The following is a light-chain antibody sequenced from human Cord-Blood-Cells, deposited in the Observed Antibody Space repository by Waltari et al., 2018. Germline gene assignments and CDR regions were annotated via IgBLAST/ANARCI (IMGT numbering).Light chain of an antibody. CDR2: EVS. CDR3: CSYAGSSTFV. J-gene: IGLJ1*01. CDR1: SSDVGSDTL. V-gene: IGLV2-23*02. Sequence: QSALTQPASVSGYPGQSVTVSCTRTSSDVGSDTLVSWYQQHPGNAPKLMIYEVSKRPSGVSNRFSGSKSGNTASLTISGLQAEDEADYYCCSYAGSSTFVFGTGTKVTVL.